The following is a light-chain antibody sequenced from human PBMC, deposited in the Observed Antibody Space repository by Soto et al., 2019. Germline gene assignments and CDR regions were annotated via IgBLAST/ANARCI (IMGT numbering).Light chain of an antibody. CDR3: QLSYNVWT. J-gene: IGKJ1*01. Sequence: QVTQSPSSLSASVGDSFTITCRTSQRIGTFLNWYQQRQGRAPNLLIYSASTLQSGVPSRFNAGGSGTDFTLTITSLQPEDSATYYCQLSYNVWTFGQGTMVDIK. V-gene: IGKV1-39*01. CDR1: QRIGTF. CDR2: SAS.